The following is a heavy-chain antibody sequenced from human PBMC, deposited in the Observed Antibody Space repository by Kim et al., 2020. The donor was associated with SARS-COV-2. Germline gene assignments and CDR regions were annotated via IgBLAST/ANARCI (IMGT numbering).Heavy chain of an antibody. D-gene: IGHD6-19*01. CDR1: GFTFSYYS. CDR2: ISSSSSPI. Sequence: GGSLRLSCAASGFTFSYYSMNWVRQAPGKGLEWVSYISSSSSPIYYADSVKGRFTVSKDNAKNSRYLQMKSLGDEDTAVYYLAREGRWLSLYYYVMDVW. J-gene: IGHJ6*01. V-gene: IGHV3-48*02. CDR3: AREGRWLSLYYYVMDV.